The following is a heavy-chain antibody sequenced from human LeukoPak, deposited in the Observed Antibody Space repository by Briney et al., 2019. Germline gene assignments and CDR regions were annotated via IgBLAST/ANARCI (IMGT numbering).Heavy chain of an antibody. CDR3: AKDVYGSNSNDVFDI. CDR2: ISWNSGSI. CDR1: GFTFDDYA. Sequence: SLRLSCAPSGFTFDDYAMQWVRQAPGEGLEWVSGISWNSGSIGYADSVKGGFTISRDNAKNSLYMQMNSLRAEDTALYYCAKDVYGSNSNDVFDIWVQGRMVTDCS. J-gene: IGHJ3*02. V-gene: IGHV3-9*01. D-gene: IGHD4-23*01.